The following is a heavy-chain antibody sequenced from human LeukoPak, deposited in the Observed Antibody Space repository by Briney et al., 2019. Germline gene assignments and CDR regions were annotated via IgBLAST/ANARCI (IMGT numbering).Heavy chain of an antibody. CDR1: GGTFSSYA. V-gene: IGHV1-2*06. J-gene: IGHJ6*02. D-gene: IGHD6-19*01. CDR2: INPNSGGT. CDR3: AALGTGAVAGTHYYYGMDV. Sequence: ASVKVSCKASGGTFSSYAISWVRQAPGQGLEWMGRINPNSGGTNYAQKFQGRVTMTRDTSISTAYMELSRLRSDDTAVYYCAALGTGAVAGTHYYYGMDVWGQGTTVTVSS.